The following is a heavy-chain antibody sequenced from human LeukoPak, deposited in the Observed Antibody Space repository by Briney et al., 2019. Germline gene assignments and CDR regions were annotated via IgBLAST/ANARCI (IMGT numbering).Heavy chain of an antibody. CDR2: ISYDGSNK. Sequence: GRSLRLSCAASGFTFSSYGMHWVRQAPGKGLEWVTVISYDGSNKYYADSVKGRFTISRDNSKNTLYLQMNSLRAEDTAVYYCAKAQSVFGVVRVILGDAFDIWGQGTMVTVSS. CDR1: GFTFSSYG. CDR3: AKAQSVFGVVRVILGDAFDI. J-gene: IGHJ3*02. V-gene: IGHV3-30*18. D-gene: IGHD3-3*02.